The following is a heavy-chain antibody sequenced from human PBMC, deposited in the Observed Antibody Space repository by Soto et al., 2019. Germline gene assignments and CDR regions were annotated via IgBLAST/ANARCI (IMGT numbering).Heavy chain of an antibody. J-gene: IGHJ4*02. Sequence: GGSLRLSCAASGFTFSNYGMNWVRQAPGKGLEWVAVIPYDGSNKYYADSVRGRFTISRDNSKNTLYVQMDSLRTEDTAVYYCVKCRGLICSGGSCHYQSDYWGQGTLVIVSS. CDR1: GFTFSNYG. CDR3: VKCRGLICSGGSCHYQSDY. CDR2: IPYDGSNK. V-gene: IGHV3-30*18. D-gene: IGHD2-15*01.